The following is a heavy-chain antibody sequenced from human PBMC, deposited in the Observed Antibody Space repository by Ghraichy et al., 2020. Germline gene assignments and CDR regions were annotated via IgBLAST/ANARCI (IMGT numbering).Heavy chain of an antibody. CDR2: LCGGGGSGCT. CDR1: GFTFNNYD. J-gene: IGHJ6*03. CDR3: AKRISPRLDGSGSYYTAGYYMDV. D-gene: IGHD3-10*01. Sequence: GESLNISCAASGFTFNNYDMNWVRQAPGKGLEWVSALCGGGGSGCTYYADSVRGRFTISRDNSKNTLYLQMNSLRAEDTAVYYCAKRISPRLDGSGSYYTAGYYMDVWGKGTTVTVSS. V-gene: IGHV3-23*01.